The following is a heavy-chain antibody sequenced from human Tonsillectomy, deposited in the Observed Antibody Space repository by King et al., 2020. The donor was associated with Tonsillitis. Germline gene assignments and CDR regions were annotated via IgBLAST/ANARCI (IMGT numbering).Heavy chain of an antibody. V-gene: IGHV3-66*01. D-gene: IGHD6-19*01. J-gene: IGHJ6*02. Sequence: VQLVESGGGLVQPGGSLRLSCAASGFTVSSNYMSWVRQAPGKGLEWVSVIYSGGSTYYADSVKGRSTISRDNSKNTLYLQMNSLRAEDTAVYYCATTSPGIAVAGTYYYGMDVWGQGTTVTVSS. CDR2: IYSGGST. CDR3: ATTSPGIAVAGTYYYGMDV. CDR1: GFTVSSNY.